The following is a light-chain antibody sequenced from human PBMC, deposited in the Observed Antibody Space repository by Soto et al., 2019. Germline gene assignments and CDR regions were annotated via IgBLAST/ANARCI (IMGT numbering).Light chain of an antibody. CDR2: LGS. CDR3: MQALQTSWT. V-gene: IGKV2-28*01. CDR1: QSLLHSNGYNY. J-gene: IGKJ1*01. Sequence: DIVKTQSPLCLPVTPGEPASISCRSSQSLLHSNGYNYLDWYLQKPGQSPQLLIYLGSNRASGVPDRFSGSGSGTDFTLKISRVEAEDVGVYYCMQALQTSWTFGQGTKVDIK.